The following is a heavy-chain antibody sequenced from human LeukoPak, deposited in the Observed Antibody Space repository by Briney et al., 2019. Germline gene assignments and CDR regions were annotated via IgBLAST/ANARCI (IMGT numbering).Heavy chain of an antibody. Sequence: GGSLRLSCAASGFTFSDYYMSWVRQAPGKGLEWVSAISGSGGSTYYADSVKGRFTISRDNSKNTLYLQMNSLRAEDTAVYYCAKERGDFWSGYYPYYYYYYGMDVWGQGTTVTVSS. CDR1: GFTFSDYY. V-gene: IGHV3-23*01. J-gene: IGHJ6*02. CDR2: ISGSGGST. D-gene: IGHD3-3*01. CDR3: AKERGDFWSGYYPYYYYYYGMDV.